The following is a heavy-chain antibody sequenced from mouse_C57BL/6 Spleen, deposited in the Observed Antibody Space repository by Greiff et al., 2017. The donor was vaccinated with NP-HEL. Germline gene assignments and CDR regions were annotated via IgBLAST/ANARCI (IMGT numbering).Heavy chain of an antibody. D-gene: IGHD1-1*01. CDR1: GYTFTSYW. V-gene: IGHV1-64*01. CDR3: AREGITTVVEGAMDY. Sequence: VQLQQSGAELVKPGASVKLSCKASGYTFTSYWMHWVKQRPGQGLEWIGMIHPNSGSTNYNEKFKSKATLTVDKSSSTAYMQLSSLTSEDSAVYYCAREGITTVVEGAMDYWGQGTSVTVSS. CDR2: IHPNSGST. J-gene: IGHJ4*01.